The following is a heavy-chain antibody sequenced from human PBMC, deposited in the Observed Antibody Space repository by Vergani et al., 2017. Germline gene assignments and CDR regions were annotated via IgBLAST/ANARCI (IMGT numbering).Heavy chain of an antibody. Sequence: LEESGGGSVKPGGSLRLSCAASGFQFSDHYMSWIRQAPGKGLEWVSHISPGTSTVSYTDSVTGRFTVSRDNDNNSLTLDMTTLRVEDTGVYYCAKKPGIFTTRRYYAMDVWGQATTVTVSS. J-gene: IGHJ6*02. D-gene: IGHD2-15*01. CDR2: ISPGTSTV. CDR1: GFQFSDHY. V-gene: IGHV3-11*04. CDR3: AKKPGIFTTRRYYAMDV.